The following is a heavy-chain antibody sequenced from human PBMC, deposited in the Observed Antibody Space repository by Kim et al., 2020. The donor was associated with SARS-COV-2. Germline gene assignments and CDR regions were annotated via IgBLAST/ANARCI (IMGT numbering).Heavy chain of an antibody. V-gene: IGHV1-18*04. CDR1: GYTFTSYG. Sequence: ASVKVSCKASGYTFTSYGISWVRQAPGQGLEWMGWISAYNGNTNYAQKLQGRVTMTTDTSTSTAYMELRSLRSDDTAVYYCAREREKRYNWNDGRFDYWGQGTLVTVSS. D-gene: IGHD1-1*01. CDR3: AREREKRYNWNDGRFDY. J-gene: IGHJ4*02. CDR2: ISAYNGNT.